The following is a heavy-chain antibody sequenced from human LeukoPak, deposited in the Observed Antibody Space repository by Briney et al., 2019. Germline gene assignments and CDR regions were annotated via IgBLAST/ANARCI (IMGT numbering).Heavy chain of an antibody. V-gene: IGHV2-5*02. CDR1: GFSLSTSGVG. J-gene: IGHJ4*02. Sequence: SGPTLVKPTQTLTLTCTFSGFSLSTSGVGVGWIRQPPGKALEWLALIYWDDDKRYSPSLKSRLTITKDTSKNQVVLTMTNMDPVDTGTYYCVHGSISPRPVGDYFDYWGQGTLVTVSS. CDR2: IYWDDDK. CDR3: VHGSISPRPVGDYFDY. D-gene: IGHD6-6*01.